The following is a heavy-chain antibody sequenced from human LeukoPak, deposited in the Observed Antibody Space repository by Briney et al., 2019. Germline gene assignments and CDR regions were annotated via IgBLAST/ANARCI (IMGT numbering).Heavy chain of an antibody. Sequence: GGSLRLSCAASGFTFRNHGMYWVRQAPGKGLEWVAIIWYDGSNQYYGDSVKGRFTISRDNSKNMLYLQMNSLRAEDTALHFCVRDRSARFFDFWGRGTLVTVSS. CDR1: GFTFRNHG. J-gene: IGHJ2*01. D-gene: IGHD3-3*01. CDR2: IWYDGSNQ. CDR3: VRDRSARFFDF. V-gene: IGHV3-33*01.